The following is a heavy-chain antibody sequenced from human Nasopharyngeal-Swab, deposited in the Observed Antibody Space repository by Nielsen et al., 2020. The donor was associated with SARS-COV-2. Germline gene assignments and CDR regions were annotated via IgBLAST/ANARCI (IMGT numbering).Heavy chain of an antibody. V-gene: IGHV3-7*01. J-gene: IGHJ3*02. CDR2: IKQDGSEK. D-gene: IGHD2-15*01. Sequence: VRQAPGKGLEWVANIKQDGSEKYYVDSVKGRFTISRDNAKNSLYLQMNSLRAEDTAVYYCARDEAVVAATQISDAFDIWGQGTMVTRLL. CDR3: ARDEAVVAATQISDAFDI.